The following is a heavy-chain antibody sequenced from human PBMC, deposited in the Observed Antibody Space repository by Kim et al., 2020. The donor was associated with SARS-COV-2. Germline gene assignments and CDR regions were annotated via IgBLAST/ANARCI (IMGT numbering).Heavy chain of an antibody. CDR2: INSEVDGGAT. J-gene: IGHJ4*02. CDR1: GMTFNKAW. V-gene: IGHV3-15*01. CDR3: TTDSSGCRY. Sequence: GGSLRLSCVASGMTFNKAWMNWVRQAPGKGLEWVGRINSEVDGGATDYPAHVKDRFIISRDDSKSTVYLEMNSLKTEDTAVYYCTTDSSGCRYWGQGVLVTVSS. D-gene: IGHD6-19*01.